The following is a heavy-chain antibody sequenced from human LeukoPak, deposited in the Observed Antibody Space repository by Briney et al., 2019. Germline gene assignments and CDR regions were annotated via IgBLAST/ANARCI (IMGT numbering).Heavy chain of an antibody. CDR1: GGSISSSSYY. V-gene: IGHV4-39*07. J-gene: IGHJ4*02. CDR3: ARFYYYDSSGYYYYFDY. Sequence: SETLSLTCTVSGGSISSSSYYWGWIRQPPGTGLEWIGSIYYSGSTYYNPSLKSRVTISVDTSKNQFSLKLSSVTAADTAVYYCARFYYYDSSGYYYYFDYWGQGTLVTVSS. D-gene: IGHD3-22*01. CDR2: IYYSGST.